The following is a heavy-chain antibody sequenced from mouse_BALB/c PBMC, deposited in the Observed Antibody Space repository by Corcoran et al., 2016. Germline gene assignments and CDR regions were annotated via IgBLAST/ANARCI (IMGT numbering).Heavy chain of an antibody. CDR3: ANWDWYFDG. D-gene: IGHD4-1*01. V-gene: IGHV14-3*02. Sequence: EVQLQQSGAELVKPGASVKLSCTASGFNIKDTYMHWVKQRPEQGLEWIGRIDPANGNTKYDPKFPGKATITADTSSKPAYLQRSSLTSEDTAVYYCANWDWYFDGWGAGTTFTVSS. CDR1: GFNIKDTY. J-gene: IGHJ1*01. CDR2: IDPANGNT.